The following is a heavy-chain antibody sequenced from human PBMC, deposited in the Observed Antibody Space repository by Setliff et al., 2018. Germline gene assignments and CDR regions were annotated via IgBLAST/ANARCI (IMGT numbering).Heavy chain of an antibody. J-gene: IGHJ4*02. CDR2: IWDDGGNK. Sequence: GGSLRLSCAASGFSFSSYGMHWVRQAPGKGLEWVAVIWDDGGNKYHADSVKGRFTISRDNSKNTLYLQMNSLRPEDTAVYYCARTCSGSGCYAGLESWGQGTPVTVSS. CDR3: ARTCSGSGCYAGLES. V-gene: IGHV3-33*01. D-gene: IGHD2-15*01. CDR1: GFSFSSYG.